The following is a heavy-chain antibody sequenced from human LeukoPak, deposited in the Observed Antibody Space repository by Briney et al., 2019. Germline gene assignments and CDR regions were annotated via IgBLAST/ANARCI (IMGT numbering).Heavy chain of an antibody. CDR3: AREHSSSWDQFDY. CDR2: IIPILGIA. Sequence: AASVKVSCKASGGTFSSYAISWVRQAPGQGLEWMGRIIPILGIANYAQKFQGRVTITADKSTSTAYMELSSLRSEDTAVYHCAREHSSSWDQFDYWGQGTLVTVSS. J-gene: IGHJ4*02. V-gene: IGHV1-69*04. D-gene: IGHD6-13*01. CDR1: GGTFSSYA.